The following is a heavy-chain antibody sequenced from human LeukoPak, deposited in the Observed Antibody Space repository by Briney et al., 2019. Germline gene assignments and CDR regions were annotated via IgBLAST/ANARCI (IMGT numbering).Heavy chain of an antibody. V-gene: IGHV4-34*01. CDR3: ARVVVPAANYYYYYYMDV. D-gene: IGHD2-2*01. CDR1: GGSFSGYY. Sequence: SDTLSLTCAVYGGSFSGYYWSWIRQPPGKGLEWIGEINHSGSTNYNPSLKSRVTISVDTPKNQFSLKLSSVTAADTAVYYCARVVVPAANYYYYYYMDVWGKGTTVTVSS. CDR2: INHSGST. J-gene: IGHJ6*03.